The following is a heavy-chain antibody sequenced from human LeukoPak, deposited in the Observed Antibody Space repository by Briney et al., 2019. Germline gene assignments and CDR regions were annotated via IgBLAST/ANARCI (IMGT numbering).Heavy chain of an antibody. CDR1: GGTFSSYA. D-gene: IGHD2-2*01. J-gene: IGHJ4*02. CDR2: IIPIFGTA. V-gene: IGHV1-69*05. Sequence: SVKVSCKASGGTFSSYAISWVRQAPGQGLEWMGRIIPIFGTANYAQKFQGRVTITTDESTSTAYMELSSLRSEHMSVYYCARVGSVVVPAAMWVALDYWGQGTLVTVSS. CDR3: ARVGSVVVPAAMWVALDY.